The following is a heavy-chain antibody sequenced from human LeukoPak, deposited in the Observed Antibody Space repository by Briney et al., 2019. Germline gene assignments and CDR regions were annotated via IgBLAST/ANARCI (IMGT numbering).Heavy chain of an antibody. V-gene: IGHV3-21*01. CDR1: GFTFSSYS. CDR2: ISSSSSYI. J-gene: IGHJ6*02. CDR3: ARDRDCSSTSCYEYYYYGMDV. D-gene: IGHD2-2*01. Sequence: GGSLRLSCAASGFTFSSYSMNWVRQAPGKGLEWVSSISSSSSYIYYADSVKGRFTISRDNAKNSLYLQMNSLRAEDTAVYYCARDRDCSSTSCYEYYYYGMDVWSQGTTVTVSS.